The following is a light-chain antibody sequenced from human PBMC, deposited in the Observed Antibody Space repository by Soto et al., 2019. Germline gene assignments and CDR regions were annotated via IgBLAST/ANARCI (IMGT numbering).Light chain of an antibody. J-gene: IGKJ1*01. CDR1: QSVSSN. CDR2: GAS. Sequence: DIVLTQSPGTLSLSPGERATLSCRASQSVSSNLAWYQQKPGQAPRLLIYGASTRATGIPARFSGSGSGTDFTLTISRLEPEDFAVYYCQQYGSSPRTFGQGTKVDIK. CDR3: QQYGSSPRT. V-gene: IGKV3-20*01.